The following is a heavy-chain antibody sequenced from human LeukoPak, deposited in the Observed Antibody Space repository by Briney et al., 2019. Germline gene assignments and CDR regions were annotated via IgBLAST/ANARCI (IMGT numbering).Heavy chain of an antibody. V-gene: IGHV3-11*01. CDR1: GFTLSDYY. J-gene: IGHJ3*02. CDR3: ANHVTPPVAFDI. D-gene: IGHD2/OR15-2a*01. CDR2: ISHRATTI. Sequence: GGSLRLSCAVSGFTLSDYYMSWVRQAPGEGVEWVSYISHRATTIYYEDYVKGRLTISRDDANRSLYLQMNSLRAEDTATYYCANHVTPPVAFDIWGQGTMVIVSS.